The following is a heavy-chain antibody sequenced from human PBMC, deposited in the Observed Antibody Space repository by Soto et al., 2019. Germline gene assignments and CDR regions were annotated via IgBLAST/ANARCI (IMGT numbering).Heavy chain of an antibody. CDR1: GFSLSNARMG. CDR3: ARTLSYDYGDYGVYFDL. J-gene: IGHJ2*01. D-gene: IGHD4-17*01. Sequence: QVTLKESGPVLVKPTETLTLTCTVSGFSLSNARMGVSGIRQPPGKALEWLAHIFSNDDKSYSTSLKSRLTNSKDTSKGQLVLTMTNMDPVDTATYYCARTLSYDYGDYGVYFDLWGRGTLVTVSS. CDR2: IFSNDDK. V-gene: IGHV2-26*01.